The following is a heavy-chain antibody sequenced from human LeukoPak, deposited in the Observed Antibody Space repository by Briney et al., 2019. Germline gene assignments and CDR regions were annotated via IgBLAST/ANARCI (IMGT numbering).Heavy chain of an antibody. D-gene: IGHD6-19*01. CDR2: FDPEDGET. CDR1: GYTLTELS. J-gene: IGHJ6*02. CDR3: ATAGYSSGSYYYGMDV. V-gene: IGHV1-24*01. Sequence: ASVKVSCKVSGYTLTELSMHWVRQAPGKGLEWMGGFDPEDGETIYAQKFQGRVTMAEDTSTDTAYMELNSLRSEDTAVYYCATAGYSSGSYYYGMDVWGQGTTVTVSS.